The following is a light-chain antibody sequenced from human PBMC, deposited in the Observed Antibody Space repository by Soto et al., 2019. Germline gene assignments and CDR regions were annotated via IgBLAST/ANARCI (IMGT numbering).Light chain of an antibody. CDR1: QSISFN. V-gene: IGKV3-15*01. CDR3: QQYNNWPPERT. Sequence: EIVMTQSPATLSVSPGERATLSCRASQSISFNLAWYQQKPGQAPRLLISAASTRATGVPARFSGSGSGTEFTLAISSLQSEDFAVYYCQQYNNWPPERTFGQGTKVDI. J-gene: IGKJ1*01. CDR2: AAS.